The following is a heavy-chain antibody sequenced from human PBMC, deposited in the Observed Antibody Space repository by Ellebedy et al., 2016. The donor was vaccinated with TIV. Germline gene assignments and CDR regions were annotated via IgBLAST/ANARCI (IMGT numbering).Heavy chain of an antibody. Sequence: GGSLRLSXAASGFTFSDYYMSWIRQAPGKGLEWVSYISSSGGTIYYADSVKGRFTISGDNAKNSLYLQMNSLRAEDTAVYYCARVDDILTSFDYWGQGTLVTVSS. J-gene: IGHJ4*02. D-gene: IGHD3-9*01. V-gene: IGHV3-11*01. CDR1: GFTFSDYY. CDR2: ISSSGGTI. CDR3: ARVDDILTSFDY.